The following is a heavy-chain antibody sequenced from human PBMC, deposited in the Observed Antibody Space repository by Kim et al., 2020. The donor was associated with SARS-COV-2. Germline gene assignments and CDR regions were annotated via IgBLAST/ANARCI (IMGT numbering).Heavy chain of an antibody. CDR2: AT. V-gene: IGHV3-73*01. Sequence: ATAYAASVKGRFTISRDDSKNTAYLQMNSLKTEDTAVYYCTMKSLSGDYWGQGTLVTVSS. CDR3: TMKSLSGDY. J-gene: IGHJ4*02.